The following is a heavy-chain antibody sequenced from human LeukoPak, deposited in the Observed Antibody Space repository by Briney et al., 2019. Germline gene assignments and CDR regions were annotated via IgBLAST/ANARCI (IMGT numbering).Heavy chain of an antibody. J-gene: IGHJ3*02. Sequence: SETLSLTCTVSGGSISSYYWSWIRQPPGKGLEWIGYIYYSGSTNYNPSLKSRVTISVDTSKNQFSPKLSSVTAADTAVYYCARDTYSSSWYRDAFDIWGQGTMVTVSS. CDR2: IYYSGST. V-gene: IGHV4-59*01. CDR1: GGSISSYY. CDR3: ARDTYSSSWYRDAFDI. D-gene: IGHD6-13*01.